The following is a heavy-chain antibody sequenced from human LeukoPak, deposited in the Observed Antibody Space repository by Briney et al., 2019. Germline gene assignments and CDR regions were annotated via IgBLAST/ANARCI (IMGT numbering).Heavy chain of an antibody. V-gene: IGHV1-8*01. CDR1: EYTLTSYD. Sequence: ASVKVSCKASEYTLTSYDINWVRQATGQGLEWMGWMNPNSGRTGYAQKFQGRITMTRNTSISTAYMELSSLRSDDTAVYYCARETPSRYFDYWGQGALVTVSS. CDR2: MNPNSGRT. D-gene: IGHD4-23*01. CDR3: ARETPSRYFDY. J-gene: IGHJ4*02.